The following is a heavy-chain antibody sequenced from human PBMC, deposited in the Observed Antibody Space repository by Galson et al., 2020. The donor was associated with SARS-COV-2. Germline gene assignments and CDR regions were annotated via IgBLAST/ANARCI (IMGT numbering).Heavy chain of an antibody. D-gene: IGHD3-9*01. CDR3: AFQATGHYSPFDY. J-gene: IGHJ4*02. CDR2: ISTGGDTT. Sequence: GGSLRLSCVASGFIFSSRAMNWVRQAPGKGLEWVTLISTGGDTTYYADSVKGRFTTSRDNSKNTLYLQMDSLRADDTAVYYCAFQATGHYSPFDYWGQGTLVTVSS. V-gene: IGHV3-23*01. CDR1: GFIFSSRA.